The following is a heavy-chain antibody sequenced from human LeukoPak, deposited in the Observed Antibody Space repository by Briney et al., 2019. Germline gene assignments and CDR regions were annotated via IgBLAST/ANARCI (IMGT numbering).Heavy chain of an antibody. CDR3: AKGTGYSYYYYYYYMDV. CDR2: ISGSGGST. V-gene: IGHV3-23*01. Sequence: GGSLRLSCAASGFTVSSNYMSWVRQAPGKGLEWVSAISGSGGSTYYADSVKGRFTISRDNSKNTLYLQMNSLRAEDTAVYYCAKGTGYSYYYYYYYMDVWGKGTTVTVSS. J-gene: IGHJ6*03. D-gene: IGHD5-18*01. CDR1: GFTVSSNY.